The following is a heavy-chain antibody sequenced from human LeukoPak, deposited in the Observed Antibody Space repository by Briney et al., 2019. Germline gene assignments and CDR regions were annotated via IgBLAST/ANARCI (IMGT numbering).Heavy chain of an antibody. J-gene: IGHJ4*02. V-gene: IGHV3-48*03. Sequence: PGGSLRLSCAVSGFTFSSYEMNWVRQAPGRGLEWVSYICSRGSTTYYADSVKGRFTISRDNAENSLYLQMNGLRAEDTAVYYCARDLYYYGSGNYVPGLPDYWGQGTLVTVSS. CDR1: GFTFSSYE. D-gene: IGHD3-10*01. CDR3: ARDLYYYGSGNYVPGLPDY. CDR2: ICSRGSTT.